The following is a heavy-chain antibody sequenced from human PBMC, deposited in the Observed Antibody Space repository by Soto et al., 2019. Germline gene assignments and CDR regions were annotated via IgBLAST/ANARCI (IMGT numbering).Heavy chain of an antibody. V-gene: IGHV3-15*01. D-gene: IGHD1-20*01. Sequence: GGSLRLSCAASGFTFSNAWMSWVRQAPGKGLEWVGRIKSKTDGGTTDYAAPVKGRFTISRDDSKNTLYLQMNSLKTEDTAVYYCTTDSITGGGDAFDIWGQGTMVTVSS. CDR1: GFTFSNAW. CDR3: TTDSITGGGDAFDI. J-gene: IGHJ3*02. CDR2: IKSKTDGGTT.